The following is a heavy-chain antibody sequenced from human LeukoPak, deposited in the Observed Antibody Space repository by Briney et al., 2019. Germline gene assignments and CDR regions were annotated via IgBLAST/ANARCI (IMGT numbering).Heavy chain of an antibody. CDR1: GFTFSNYR. Sequence: GGSLRLSCAASGFTFSNYRMNWVRQAPGKGLEWVSSISDSSRYIYYADSVKGRFTISRDNSKNTLYLQMNSLRAEDTAVYYCARDAVTTYYYYGMDVWGQGTTVTVSS. CDR3: ARDAVTTYYYYGMDV. J-gene: IGHJ6*02. V-gene: IGHV3-21*04. CDR2: ISDSSRYI. D-gene: IGHD4-17*01.